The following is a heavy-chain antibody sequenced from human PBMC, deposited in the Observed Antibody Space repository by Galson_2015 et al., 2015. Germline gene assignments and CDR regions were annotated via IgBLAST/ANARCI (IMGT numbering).Heavy chain of an antibody. D-gene: IGHD3-10*01. CDR1: GFTFSSYG. CDR3: ARDRQYYGSGSYDWFDP. J-gene: IGHJ5*02. CDR2: IWYDGSNK. V-gene: IGHV3-33*01. Sequence: SLRLSCAASGFTFSSYGMHWVRQAPGKGLEWVAVIWYDGSNKYYADSVKGRFTISRDNSKNTLYLQTNSLRAEDTAVYYCARDRQYYGSGSYDWFDPWGQGTLVTVSS.